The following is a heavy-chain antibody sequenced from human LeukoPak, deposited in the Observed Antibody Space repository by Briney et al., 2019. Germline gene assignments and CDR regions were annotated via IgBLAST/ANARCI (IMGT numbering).Heavy chain of an antibody. V-gene: IGHV4-34*01. J-gene: IGHJ6*04. CDR3: ARADIVVVPAAKNYGMDV. CDR2: INHSGST. CDR1: GGSFSGYY. D-gene: IGHD2-2*01. Sequence: SETLSLTCAVYGGSFSGYYWSWIRQPPGKGLEWIGEINHSGSTNYNPSLKSRVTISVDTSKNQFSLKLSSVTAADTAVYCCARADIVVVPAAKNYGMDVWGKGTTVTVSS.